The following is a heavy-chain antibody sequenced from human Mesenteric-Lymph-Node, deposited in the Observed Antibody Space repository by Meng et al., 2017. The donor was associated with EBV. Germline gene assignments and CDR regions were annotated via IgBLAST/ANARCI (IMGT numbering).Heavy chain of an antibody. CDR3: ARLYCSSTSCQSVNWFDT. V-gene: IGHV1-18*01. CDR2: ISAYNGNT. Sequence: QVQLEQSGAEAKKPAAPAKVCCTAAGYTFTSYGISWVRQAPGQGLEWMGWISAYNGNTNYAQKLQGRVTMTTDTSTSTAYMELRSLRSDDTAVYYCARLYCSSTSCQSVNWFDTWGQGTLVTVAS. J-gene: IGHJ5*02. CDR1: GYTFTSYG. D-gene: IGHD2-2*01.